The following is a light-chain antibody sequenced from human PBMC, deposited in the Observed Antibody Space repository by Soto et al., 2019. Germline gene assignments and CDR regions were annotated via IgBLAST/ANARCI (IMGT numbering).Light chain of an antibody. Sequence: EIVLTQSPGTLSLSPGERATLSCRASQSVTSTYLAWYQQKPGQAPRLLIYGASSRATGIPDRFSGSGSGIDFTLTISRLEPEDFAVYYCQQYRNSAFTFDPGTKVDIQ. CDR1: QSVTSTY. V-gene: IGKV3-20*01. CDR2: GAS. J-gene: IGKJ3*01. CDR3: QQYRNSAFT.